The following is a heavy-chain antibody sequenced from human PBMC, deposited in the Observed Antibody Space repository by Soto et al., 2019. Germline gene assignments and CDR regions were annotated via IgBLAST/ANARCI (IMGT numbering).Heavy chain of an antibody. V-gene: IGHV1-46*01. CDR3: ARGDYYDSSGYYYDQPFDY. CDR1: GYTFTSRY. Sequence: ASVKVSCKASGYTFTSRYMHWVRQAPGQGLEWMGIINPSGGTTAYAQKFQGRVTITADKSTSTAYMELSSLRSEDTAVYYCARGDYYDSSGYYYDQPFDYWGQGTLVTVSS. CDR2: INPSGGTT. D-gene: IGHD3-22*01. J-gene: IGHJ4*02.